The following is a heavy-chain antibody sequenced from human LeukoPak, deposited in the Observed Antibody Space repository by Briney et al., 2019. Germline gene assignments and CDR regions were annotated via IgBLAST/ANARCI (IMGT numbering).Heavy chain of an antibody. D-gene: IGHD2-15*01. J-gene: IGHJ5*02. CDR1: GGSISSSSYY. V-gene: IGHV4-39*01. Sequence: PSETLSLTCTVSGGSISSSSYYWGWIRQPPGKGLEWIGSIYYSGSTYYNPSLKSRVTISVDTSKNQFSLKLSSVTAADTAVYYCARSRVKSYCSGGSCYSFHFNWFDPWGQGTLVTVSS. CDR3: ARSRVKSYCSGGSCYSFHFNWFDP. CDR2: IYYSGST.